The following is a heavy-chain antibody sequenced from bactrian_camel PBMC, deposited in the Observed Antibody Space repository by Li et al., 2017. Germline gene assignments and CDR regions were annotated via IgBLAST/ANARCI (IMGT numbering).Heavy chain of an antibody. CDR1: EFTSTTKC. CDR2: IIDDGDRP. Sequence: VQLVESGGGSVQAGGSLRLSCAVSEFTSTTKCIGWFRQAPGKGREGVAIIDDGDRPHYADSVKDRFVITKDNAKNTVYLQMNSLKPEDTAMYYCAARGPYCYTKLSVRDFTYWGRGTQVTVS. J-gene: IGHJ6*01. V-gene: IGHV3S40*01. D-gene: IGHD2*01. CDR3: AARGPYCYTKLSVRDFTY.